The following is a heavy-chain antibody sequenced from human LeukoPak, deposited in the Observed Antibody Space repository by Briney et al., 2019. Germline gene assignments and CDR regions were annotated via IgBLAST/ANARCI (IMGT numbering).Heavy chain of an antibody. V-gene: IGHV4-39*01. CDR1: GFTFSDYY. J-gene: IGHJ4*02. CDR3: ARQYYDILTGYYKYYFDY. Sequence: LRLSCAASGFTFSDYYMSWIRQPPGKGLEWIGSIYYSGSTYYNPSLKSRVTISVDTSKNQFSLKLSSVTAADTAVYYCARQYYDILTGYYKYYFDYWGQGTLVTVSS. CDR2: IYYSGST. D-gene: IGHD3-9*01.